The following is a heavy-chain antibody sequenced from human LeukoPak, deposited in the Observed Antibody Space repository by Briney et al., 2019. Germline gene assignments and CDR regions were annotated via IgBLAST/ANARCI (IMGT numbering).Heavy chain of an antibody. D-gene: IGHD6-13*01. CDR2: IYYSGST. CDR3: ARGGGSWGEIDY. CDR1: GGSISSYY. J-gene: IGHJ4*02. Sequence: PSETLSLTCTVSGGSISSYYWSWIRQPPGKGLEWIGYIYYSGSTNYNPSLKSRVTISVDTSKNQFSLKLSSVTAADTAVYYCARGGGSWGEIDYWGQGTLVTVSS. V-gene: IGHV4-59*08.